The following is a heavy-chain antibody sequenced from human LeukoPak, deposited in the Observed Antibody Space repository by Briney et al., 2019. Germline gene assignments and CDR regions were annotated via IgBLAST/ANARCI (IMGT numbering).Heavy chain of an antibody. D-gene: IGHD3-10*01. CDR1: GFTFSSYA. Sequence: GGSLRLSCAASGFTFSSYAMSWVRQAPGKGLEWVSAISGSGGSTYYADSVKGRFTISRDNSKNTLYLQMNSRRAEDTAVYYCAKDLYYYGSGSYYKGFDYWGQGTLVTVSS. J-gene: IGHJ4*02. V-gene: IGHV3-23*01. CDR3: AKDLYYYGSGSYYKGFDY. CDR2: ISGSGGST.